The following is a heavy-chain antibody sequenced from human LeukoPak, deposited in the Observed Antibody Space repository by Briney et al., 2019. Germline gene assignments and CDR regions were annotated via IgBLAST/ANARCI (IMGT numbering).Heavy chain of an antibody. CDR3: ARASTHRYNWKSGQLSDAFDI. D-gene: IGHD1-20*01. V-gene: IGHV1-18*01. Sequence: ASVKVSCKASGYTFITCGISWVRQAPGQGLEWMGWISAYNGHTKYAQKLQGRVTMTTDTSTTTANMELRSLRSDDTAVYYCARASTHRYNWKSGQLSDAFDIWGQGTMVTVSS. CDR1: GYTFITCG. CDR2: ISAYNGHT. J-gene: IGHJ3*02.